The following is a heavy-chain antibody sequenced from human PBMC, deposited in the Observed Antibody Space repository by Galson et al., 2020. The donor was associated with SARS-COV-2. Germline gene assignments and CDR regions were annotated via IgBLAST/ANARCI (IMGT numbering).Heavy chain of an antibody. Sequence: KIGESLKISCAASGLTFTKYTMNWVRQAPGKGPEWLSSMSSSGTQIYYAASVRGRFTISRDNAGNSLYLQMNSLRPEDTAVYYCAGAVGTAVGCYWHCEQWGRGTLVNVAS. CDR2: MSSSGTQI. V-gene: IGHV3-21*03. CDR1: GLTFTKYT. J-gene: IGHJ2*01. CDR3: AGAVGTAVGCYWHCEQ. D-gene: IGHD6-13*01.